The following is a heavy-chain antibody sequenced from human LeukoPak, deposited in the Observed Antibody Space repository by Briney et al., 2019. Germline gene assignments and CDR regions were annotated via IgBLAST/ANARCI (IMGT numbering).Heavy chain of an antibody. V-gene: IGHV3-21*01. J-gene: IGHJ4*02. CDR3: ARDAIGSSPGLMDS. CDR2: ISTSSYYI. D-gene: IGHD1-26*01. Sequence: GGSLRHSCAASGFTLRSYSMNWVRQAPGKGLEWVSYISTSSYYIYYADSVKGRFTISRDGAKNSLYLQMNSLTAEDTAVYFCARDAIGSSPGLMDSWGQGTLVTVSS. CDR1: GFTLRSYS.